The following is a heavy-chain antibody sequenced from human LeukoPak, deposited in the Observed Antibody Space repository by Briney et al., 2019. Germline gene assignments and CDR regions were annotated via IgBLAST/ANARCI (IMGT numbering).Heavy chain of an antibody. J-gene: IGHJ4*02. D-gene: IGHD3-3*01. CDR2: MNPNSGNT. CDR1: GYTFTGYY. V-gene: IGHV1-8*03. CDR3: ARALFGVVNPGDDY. Sequence: ASVKVSCKASGYTFTGYYMHWVRQAPGQGLEWMGWMNPNSGNTGYAQKFQGRVTITRNTSISTAYMELGSLRSEDTAVYYCARALFGVVNPGDDYWGQGTLVTVSS.